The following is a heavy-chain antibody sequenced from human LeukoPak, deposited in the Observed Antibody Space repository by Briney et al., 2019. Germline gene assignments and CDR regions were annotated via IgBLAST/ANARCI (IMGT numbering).Heavy chain of an antibody. CDR1: GLTLSRYW. CDR3: ARDSESDGGDIDY. V-gene: IGHV3-74*01. D-gene: IGHD3-16*01. J-gene: IGHJ4*02. CDR2: MNSDGRST. Sequence: GGSLRLFCAVSGLTLSRYWMHWVRHARGKGLVGVSRMNSDGRSTSYADSVKSRYTISRDNAKNTLYLQMNSLRAEDTAVYYGARDSESDGGDIDYWGQGTLVTVSS.